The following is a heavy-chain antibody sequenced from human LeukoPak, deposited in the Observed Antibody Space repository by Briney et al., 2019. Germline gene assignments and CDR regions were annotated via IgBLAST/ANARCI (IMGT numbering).Heavy chain of an antibody. V-gene: IGHV3-30*03. J-gene: IGHJ3*02. D-gene: IGHD3-3*01. CDR3: AREGYYDFWSGAFDI. CDR2: ISYDGSNK. CDR1: GFTFSSYG. Sequence: PGGSLRLSCAASGFTFSSYGMHWVRQAPGKGLEWVAVISYDGSNKYYADSVKGRFTISRDNSKNTLYLQMNSLRAEDTAVYYCAREGYYDFWSGAFDIWGQGTMVTVSS.